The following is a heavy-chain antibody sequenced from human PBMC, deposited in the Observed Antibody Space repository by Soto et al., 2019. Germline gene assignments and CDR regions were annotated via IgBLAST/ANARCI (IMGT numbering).Heavy chain of an antibody. CDR1: GGSISSGGYY. CDR3: ARFWRGPAAIYYYYGMDV. D-gene: IGHD2-2*01. CDR2: IYYRGST. V-gene: IGHV4-31*03. Sequence: QVQLQESGPGLVKPSQTLSLTCTVSGGSISSGGYYWSWIRQHPGKGLEWIGYIYYRGSTYSNPSLKSRVTISVDTSKNQFSLKLSSVTAADTAVYYCARFWRGPAAIYYYYGMDVWGQGTTVTVSS. J-gene: IGHJ6*02.